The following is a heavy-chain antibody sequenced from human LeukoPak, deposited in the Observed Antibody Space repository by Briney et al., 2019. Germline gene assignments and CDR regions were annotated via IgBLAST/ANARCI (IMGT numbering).Heavy chain of an antibody. CDR3: ARDWQFDY. V-gene: IGHV3-7*01. CDR2: IKQDGSEK. J-gene: IGHJ4*02. Sequence: GGSLRLSCAASGFTFNTYSMNWVRQAPGKGLEWVANIKQDGSEKYYVDSVKGRFTISRDNAKNSLYLQMNSLRAEDTAVYYCARDWQFDYWGQGTLVTVSS. CDR1: GFTFNTYS.